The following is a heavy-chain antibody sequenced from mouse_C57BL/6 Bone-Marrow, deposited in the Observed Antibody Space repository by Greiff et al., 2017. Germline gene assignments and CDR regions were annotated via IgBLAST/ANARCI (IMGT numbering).Heavy chain of an antibody. V-gene: IGHV1-50*01. CDR3: ATYGNFGYFDV. J-gene: IGHJ1*03. CDR2: IDPSDSYT. CDR1: GSTFTSYW. D-gene: IGHD2-1*01. Sequence: QVQLQQPGAELVKPGASVKLSCKASGSTFTSYWMQWVKQRPGQGLEWIGEIDPSDSYTNYNQKFKGKATLTVDTSSSTAYMQLSSLTSEDSAVYYCATYGNFGYFDVWGTGTTVTVSS.